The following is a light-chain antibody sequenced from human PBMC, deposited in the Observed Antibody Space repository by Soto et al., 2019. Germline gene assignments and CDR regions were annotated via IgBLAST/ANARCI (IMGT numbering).Light chain of an antibody. CDR3: SSYTTSNTRQIV. V-gene: IGLV2-14*03. CDR1: SSDVGGYNY. Sequence: QSSLTQPSSGSRSPGQSSTISCPGTSSDVGGYNYVSWYQHHPGKAPKLMIFDVSNRPSGVSNRFSGSKSGNTASLTISGLQPEDEADYYCSSYTTSNTRQIVFGTGTKVTVL. CDR2: DVS. J-gene: IGLJ1*01.